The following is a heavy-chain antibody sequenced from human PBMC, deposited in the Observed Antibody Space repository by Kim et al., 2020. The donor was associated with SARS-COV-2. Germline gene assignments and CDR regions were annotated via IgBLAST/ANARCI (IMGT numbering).Heavy chain of an antibody. CDR3: ARVTVAMATIMVYFQH. CDR2: ISYDGSNK. Sequence: GGSLRLSCAASGFTFSSYGMHWVRQAPGKGLEWVAVISYDGSNKYYADSVKGRFTISRDNSKNTLYLQMNSLRAEDTAVYYCARVTVAMATIMVYFQHWGQGTLVTVSS. J-gene: IGHJ1*01. D-gene: IGHD5-12*01. V-gene: IGHV3-33*05. CDR1: GFTFSSYG.